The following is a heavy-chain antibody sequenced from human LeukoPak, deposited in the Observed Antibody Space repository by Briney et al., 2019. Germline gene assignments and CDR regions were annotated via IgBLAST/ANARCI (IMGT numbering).Heavy chain of an antibody. CDR2: IYYSGST. CDR1: GGSISSSSYY. D-gene: IGHD4-17*01. CDR3: ARGRPREHDYGDYFDY. Sequence: PSETLSLTCTVSGGSISSSSYYWGWIRQPPGKGLEWIGSIYYSGSTYYNPSLKSRVTISVDTSKNQFSLKLSSVTAADTAVYYCARGRPREHDYGDYFDYWGQGTLVTVSS. V-gene: IGHV4-39*07. J-gene: IGHJ4*02.